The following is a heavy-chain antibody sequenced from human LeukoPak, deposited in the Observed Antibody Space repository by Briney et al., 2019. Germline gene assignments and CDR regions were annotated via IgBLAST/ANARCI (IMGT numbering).Heavy chain of an antibody. CDR3: AREHVDTAMVRGPWFDP. V-gene: IGHV4-59*11. J-gene: IGHJ5*02. CDR2: IYYSGST. Sequence: PSETLSLTCTVSGGSISSHYWSWIRQPPGKGLEWIRYIYYSGSTNYNPSLKSRVTISVDTSKNQFSLKLSSVTAADTAVYYCAREHVDTAMVRGPWFDPWGQGTLVTVSS. CDR1: GGSISSHY. D-gene: IGHD5-18*01.